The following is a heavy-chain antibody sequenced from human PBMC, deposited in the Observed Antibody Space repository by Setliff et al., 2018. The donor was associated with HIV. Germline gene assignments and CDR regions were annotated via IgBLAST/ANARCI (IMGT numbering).Heavy chain of an antibody. V-gene: IGHV4-61*01. J-gene: IGHJ6*03. Sequence: PSETLSLTCSVSGDSISSGSYYWSWIRQPPGKGLEWIGYIYTSGSTNYNPSLKSRVTISVDTSKNQFSLKLSSVTAADTAVYYCARIVRWELVATSTFFYYYMDVWGKGTTVTVSS. CDR3: ARIVRWELVATSTFFYYYMDV. D-gene: IGHD1-26*01. CDR2: IYTSGST. CDR1: GDSISSGSYY.